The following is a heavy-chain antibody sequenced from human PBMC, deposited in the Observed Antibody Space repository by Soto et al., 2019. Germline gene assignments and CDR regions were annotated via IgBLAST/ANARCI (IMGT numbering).Heavy chain of an antibody. CDR3: AKVVRPNTIFGVVKMGFDY. J-gene: IGHJ4*02. Sequence: GGSLRLSCAASGFTFSSYAMSWVRQAPGKGLEWVSAISGSGGSTYYADSVKGRFTISRDNSKNTLYLQMNSLRAEDTAVYYCAKVVRPNTIFGVVKMGFDYWGQGTLVTVSS. CDR2: ISGSGGST. D-gene: IGHD3-3*01. V-gene: IGHV3-23*01. CDR1: GFTFSSYA.